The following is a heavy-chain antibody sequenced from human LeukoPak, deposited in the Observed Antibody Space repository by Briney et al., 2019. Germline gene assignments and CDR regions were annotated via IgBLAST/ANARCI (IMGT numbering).Heavy chain of an antibody. D-gene: IGHD6-19*01. CDR3: ARQGGWYGGFDY. Sequence: SETLSLTCTVSGGSISSGSYYWSCIRQPAGKGLEWIGRIYTSGSTNYNPFLKSRVTISVDTSKNQFSLKLSSVTAAGTAVYYCARQGGWYGGFDYWGQGTPVTVSS. CDR1: GGSISSGSYY. J-gene: IGHJ4*02. CDR2: IYTSGST. V-gene: IGHV4-61*02.